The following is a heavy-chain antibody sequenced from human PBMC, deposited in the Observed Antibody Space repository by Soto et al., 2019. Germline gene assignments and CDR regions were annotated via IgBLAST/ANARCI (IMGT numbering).Heavy chain of an antibody. CDR1: GFTFSAYY. V-gene: IGHV3-11*01. CDR2: ISSGGGTI. D-gene: IGHD2-15*01. J-gene: IGHJ4*02. CDR3: AQTGGRYCSGGSCHLDY. Sequence: GGSLRLSCAASGFTFSAYYMSWIRQAPGKGLEWVSYISSGGGTIYYADSVKGRFTISRDNAKNSLYLQMDSLRAEDTAVYYCAQTGGRYCSGGSCHLDYWGQGTLGTVSS.